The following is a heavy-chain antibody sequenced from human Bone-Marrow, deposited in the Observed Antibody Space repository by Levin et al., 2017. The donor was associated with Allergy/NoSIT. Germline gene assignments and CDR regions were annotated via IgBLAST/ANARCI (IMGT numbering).Heavy chain of an antibody. V-gene: IGHV3-11*05. J-gene: IGHJ4*02. CDR3: ARGSRVIGFGEPLRDY. Sequence: GGSLRLSCAASGFSFSDFYMSWIRLAPGQGLEWISFISSAGSYANYADSVKGRFTISRDNARNSLYLQMNSLRAEDTAVYYCARGSRVIGFGEPLRDYWGQGTLVTVSS. CDR2: ISSAGSYA. CDR1: GFSFSDFY. D-gene: IGHD3-10*01.